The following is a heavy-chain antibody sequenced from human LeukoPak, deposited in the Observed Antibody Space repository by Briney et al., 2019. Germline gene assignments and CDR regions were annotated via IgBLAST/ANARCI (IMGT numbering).Heavy chain of an antibody. V-gene: IGHV5-51*01. Sequence: GESLKISCKGSGYLFTSYWIAWVRRLPGKGLEWMGIIYPSDSDTRYSPSFQGQVTISADKSITTAYLQWSTLKASDTAMYYCVRRRSGSYIDYWGQGTLVTVSS. CDR3: VRRRSGSYIDY. CDR2: IYPSDSDT. J-gene: IGHJ4*02. D-gene: IGHD6-19*01. CDR1: GYLFTSYW.